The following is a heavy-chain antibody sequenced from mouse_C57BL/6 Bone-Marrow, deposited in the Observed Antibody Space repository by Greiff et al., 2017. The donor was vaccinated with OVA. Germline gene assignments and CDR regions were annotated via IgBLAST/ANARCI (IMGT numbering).Heavy chain of an antibody. D-gene: IGHD2-3*01. CDR3: AGDGYYREY. CDR2: IYPGNGYT. V-gene: IGHV1-5*01. Sequence: DVKLQESGTVLARPGASVKLSCTTSGYTFTSYCMPWVKQRPGQGLEWIGSIYPGNGYTCYTEKFKGKAKLTAVTSASTAYMELSSLTTEDSAVYCCAGDGYYREYGGQGTTPIVSA. J-gene: IGHJ2*01. CDR1: GYTFTSYC.